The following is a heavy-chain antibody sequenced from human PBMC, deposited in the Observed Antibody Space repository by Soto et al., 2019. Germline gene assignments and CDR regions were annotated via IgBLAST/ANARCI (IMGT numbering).Heavy chain of an antibody. Sequence: SETLSLTCSVSGDSISTVDYFWAWIRQPPGQALEYIGYIYKSATTYYNPSFESRVAISVDTSKIQFSLNVTSVTAADTAVYFCARGRYCLTGRCFPNWFDSWGQGA. V-gene: IGHV4-30-4*01. D-gene: IGHD7-27*01. CDR3: ARGRYCLTGRCFPNWFDS. CDR1: GDSISTVDYF. CDR2: IYKSATT. J-gene: IGHJ5*01.